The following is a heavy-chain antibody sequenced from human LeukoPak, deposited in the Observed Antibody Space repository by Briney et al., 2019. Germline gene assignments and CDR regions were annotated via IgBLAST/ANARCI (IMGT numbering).Heavy chain of an antibody. Sequence: PGGSLRLSCAASGFTFSSYGMHWVRQAPGKGLEWVAVISYDGSNKYYADSVKGRFTISRDNSKNTLYLQMNSLRAEGTAVYYCAKDRRALYSIAAAGTFDYWGQGTLVTVSS. V-gene: IGHV3-30*18. D-gene: IGHD6-13*01. CDR2: ISYDGSNK. CDR1: GFTFSSYG. J-gene: IGHJ4*02. CDR3: AKDRRALYSIAAAGTFDY.